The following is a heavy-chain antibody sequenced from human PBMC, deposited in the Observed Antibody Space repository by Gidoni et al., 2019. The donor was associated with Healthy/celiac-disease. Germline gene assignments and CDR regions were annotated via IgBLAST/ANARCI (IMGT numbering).Heavy chain of an antibody. D-gene: IGHD3-22*01. CDR3: TTGAVVVITTGYYYGMDV. CDR1: GFTFSNAW. Sequence: EVQLVESGGGLVKPGGSLRLSCAASGFTFSNAWMNWVRQAPGKGLEWVGRIKSKTDGGTTDYAAPVKGRFTISRDDSKNTLYLQMNSLKTEDTAVYYCTTGAVVVITTGYYYGMDVWGQGTTVTVSS. CDR2: IKSKTDGGTT. J-gene: IGHJ6*02. V-gene: IGHV3-15*07.